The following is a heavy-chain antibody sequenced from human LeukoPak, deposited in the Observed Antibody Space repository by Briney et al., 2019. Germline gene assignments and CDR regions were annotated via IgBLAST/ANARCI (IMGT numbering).Heavy chain of an antibody. V-gene: IGHV4-31*03. Sequence: SETLSLTCTVSGASISSGGYYWTWIRQHPGKGLEWIGYIYYSGSTYYNPSLKSRVTISVDTSKNQFSLKLSSVTAADTAVYFGAKGGPHLLMGTDPFFDSWGQGTLVSVSS. J-gene: IGHJ4*02. CDR3: AKGGPHLLMGTDPFFDS. CDR2: IYYSGST. D-gene: IGHD2-8*01. CDR1: GASISSGGYY.